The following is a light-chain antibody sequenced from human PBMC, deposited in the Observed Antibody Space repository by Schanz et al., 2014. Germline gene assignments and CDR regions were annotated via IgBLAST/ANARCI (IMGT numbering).Light chain of an antibody. CDR3: SSYTTNIPRV. J-gene: IGLJ3*02. CDR2: SDF. Sequence: QSVLTQPPSVSGAPGQRVTISCTGSSSNIGAGYDVHWYQHLPGTAPKLLIYSDFNRPSGVPDRFSGSKSGTSASLAITGLQAEDEADYYCSSYTTNIPRVFGGGTKLTVL. V-gene: IGLV1-40*01. CDR1: SSNIGAGYD.